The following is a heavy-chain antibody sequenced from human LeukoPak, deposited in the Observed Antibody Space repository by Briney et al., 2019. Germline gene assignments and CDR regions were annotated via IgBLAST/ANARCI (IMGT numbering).Heavy chain of an antibody. V-gene: IGHV1-8*01. Sequence: ASVKVSCKASGYTFSNYDFNWMRQATGQGLEWMGWMNPNSGSTGYSQKFQARVTMTRDTSINTAYMELSSLTSEDTAVYYCARDLDCSSTSCYPKHPNWFDPWGQGTLVTVSS. CDR1: GYTFSNYD. CDR2: MNPNSGST. CDR3: ARDLDCSSTSCYPKHPNWFDP. J-gene: IGHJ5*02. D-gene: IGHD2-2*01.